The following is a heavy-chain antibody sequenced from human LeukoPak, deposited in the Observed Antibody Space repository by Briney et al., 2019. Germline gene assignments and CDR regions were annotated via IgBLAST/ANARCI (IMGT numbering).Heavy chain of an antibody. CDR1: GDSITSNY. CDR3: ARDPSSWYFDL. J-gene: IGHJ2*01. CDR2: IYTRGNT. Sequence: SETLSLTCTVSGDSITSNYWSWIRQPAGKGLEWIGRIYTRGNTNYNPSLKSRATMSVDTSKNQFSLRLTSVTAADTAPYYCARDPSSWYFDLWGRGTLVTVSS. V-gene: IGHV4-4*07.